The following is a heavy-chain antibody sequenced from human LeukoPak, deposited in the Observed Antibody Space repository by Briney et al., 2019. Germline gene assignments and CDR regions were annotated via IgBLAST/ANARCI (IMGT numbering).Heavy chain of an antibody. CDR2: IYYSGST. J-gene: IGHJ4*02. Sequence: SETLSLTCTVSGASISSSSHYWGWIRQPPGKGLEWIGSIYYSGSTNYNPSLKSRVTISVDTSKNQFSLRLSSVTAADTAVYYCARRDYDYVWGTYRRYRPFDYWGQGTLVTVSS. D-gene: IGHD3-16*02. CDR3: ARRDYDYVWGTYRRYRPFDY. V-gene: IGHV4-39*01. CDR1: GASISSSSHY.